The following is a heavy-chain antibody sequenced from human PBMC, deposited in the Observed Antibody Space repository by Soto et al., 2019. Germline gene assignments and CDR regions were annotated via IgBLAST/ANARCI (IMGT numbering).Heavy chain of an antibody. Sequence: GGSLRLSCSASVFTFSSYAMSWFRQAPGKGLEWVSAISGSGGSTYYADSVKGRFTISRDNSKNTLYLQMNSLRAEDAAVYYCAKGSFVLLWFGESHFDYWGQGTLVTVSS. J-gene: IGHJ4*02. D-gene: IGHD3-10*01. CDR2: ISGSGGST. V-gene: IGHV3-23*01. CDR1: VFTFSSYA. CDR3: AKGSFVLLWFGESHFDY.